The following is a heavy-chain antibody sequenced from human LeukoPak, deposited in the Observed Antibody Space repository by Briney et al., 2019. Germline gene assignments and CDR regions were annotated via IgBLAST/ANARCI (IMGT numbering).Heavy chain of an antibody. Sequence: WASVTVSCKASGYTFTGYYMHWVRQAPGQGLEWMGWINPNSGGTNYAQKFQGWVTMTRDTSISTAYMELSRLRSDDTAVYYCARDRREQYSSSGYFDYWGQGTLVTVSS. J-gene: IGHJ4*02. CDR1: GYTFTGYY. CDR2: INPNSGGT. V-gene: IGHV1-2*04. D-gene: IGHD6-6*01. CDR3: ARDRREQYSSSGYFDY.